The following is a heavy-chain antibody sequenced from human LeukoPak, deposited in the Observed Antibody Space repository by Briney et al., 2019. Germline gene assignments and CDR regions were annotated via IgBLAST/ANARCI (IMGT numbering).Heavy chain of an antibody. Sequence: GSLRLSCAASGFSFSSYGMSWVRQAPGKGLEWVSAISSTGGTTYYADSVKGRFTISRDNSKNTLYLQMNSLRAEDTAVYYCAELGITMIGGVWGKGTTVTISS. J-gene: IGHJ6*04. D-gene: IGHD3-10*02. CDR1: GFSFSSYG. V-gene: IGHV3-23*01. CDR2: ISSTGGTT. CDR3: AELGITMIGGV.